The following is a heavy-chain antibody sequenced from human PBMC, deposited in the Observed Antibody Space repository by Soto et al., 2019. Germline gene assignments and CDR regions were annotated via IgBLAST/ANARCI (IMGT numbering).Heavy chain of an antibody. CDR1: GYTFTGYY. CDR3: ARDLEAAAGPYYYYGMDV. Sequence: ASVKVSCKASGYTFTGYYMHWVRQAPGQGLEWMGWINPNSGGTNYAQKFQGWVTMTRDTSISTAYMELSRLRSDDTAVYYCARDLEAAAGPYYYYGMDVWGQGTTVTVSS. J-gene: IGHJ6*02. V-gene: IGHV1-2*04. D-gene: IGHD6-13*01. CDR2: INPNSGGT.